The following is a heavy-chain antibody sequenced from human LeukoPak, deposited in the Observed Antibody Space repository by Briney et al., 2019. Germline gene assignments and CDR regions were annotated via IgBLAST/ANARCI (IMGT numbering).Heavy chain of an antibody. D-gene: IGHD4-17*01. CDR1: GGSFSGYY. J-gene: IGHJ3*02. CDR3: ARRRRIYGDYFVRAFDI. V-gene: IGHV4-34*01. Sequence: SGTLSLTCAVYGGSFSGYYWSWIRQPPGKGLDWMGEINHSGSTYYNPSLKSRVTISLDTSKNQFSLNVSSVTAADTSVYYCARRRRIYGDYFVRAFDIWGQGTMVTVSS. CDR2: INHSGST.